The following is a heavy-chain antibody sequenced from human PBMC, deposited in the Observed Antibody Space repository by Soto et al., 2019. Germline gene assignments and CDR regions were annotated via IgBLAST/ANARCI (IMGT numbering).Heavy chain of an antibody. Sequence: QVQLVQSGAEVKKPGSSVKVSCKASGGTFSSYTISWVRQAPGQGLEWMGRIIPILGIANYAQKFQGRVTITADKSTSTAYMELSSLRSEDTAVYYCASSGSGWELDYWGQGTLVTVSS. J-gene: IGHJ4*02. CDR1: GGTFSSYT. V-gene: IGHV1-69*02. D-gene: IGHD6-19*01. CDR3: ASSGSGWELDY. CDR2: IIPILGIA.